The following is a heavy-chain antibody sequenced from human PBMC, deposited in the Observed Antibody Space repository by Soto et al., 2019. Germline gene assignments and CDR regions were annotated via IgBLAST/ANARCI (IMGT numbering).Heavy chain of an antibody. CDR2: IYWDDDK. V-gene: IGHV2-5*02. CDR1: GFSVSTSGVG. D-gene: IGHD2-15*01. J-gene: IGHJ6*02. CDR3: AHKGGRGAGMDV. Sequence: QITLKESGPTVVKPTQTLTLTCTFSGFSVSTSGVGVAWIRQPPGKALEWLALIYWDDDKRYSPFLQSRVTIPKDTSKNQVVRTMTNMDAVDTATYYCAHKGGRGAGMDVWGQGTTVTVSS.